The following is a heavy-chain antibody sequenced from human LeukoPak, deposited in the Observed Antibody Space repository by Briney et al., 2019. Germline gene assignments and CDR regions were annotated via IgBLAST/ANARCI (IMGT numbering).Heavy chain of an antibody. CDR3: ARGAGAAAGDY. CDR1: GFTFSSYA. Sequence: QPGGSLRLSCAASGFTFSSYAMHWVRQAPGQGLERVAVISYDGSNKYYADSVKGRFTISRDNSKNTLYLQMNSLRAEDTAVYYCARGAGAAAGDYWGQGTLVTVSS. D-gene: IGHD2-2*01. V-gene: IGHV3-30-3*01. CDR2: ISYDGSNK. J-gene: IGHJ4*02.